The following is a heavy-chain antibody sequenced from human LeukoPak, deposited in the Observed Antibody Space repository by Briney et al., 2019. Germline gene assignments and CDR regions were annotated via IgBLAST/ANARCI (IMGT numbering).Heavy chain of an antibody. J-gene: IGHJ3*01. D-gene: IGHD1-26*01. CDR2: IYPGDSDT. CDR3: GMSGDRVPLQDDVFDV. CDR1: GYNFTDYW. V-gene: IGHV5-51*01. Sequence: GESLKISCKGSGYNFTDYWIGWVRQMPGKGLEWMGIIYPGDSDTRYSPSFQGQVTISVDKSINTAYLQWSSLQASDTAMYYCGMSGDRVPLQDDVFDVWGQGTMVTVST.